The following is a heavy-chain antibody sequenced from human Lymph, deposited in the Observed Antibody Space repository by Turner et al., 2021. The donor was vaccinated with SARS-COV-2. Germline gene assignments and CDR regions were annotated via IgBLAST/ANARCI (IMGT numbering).Heavy chain of an antibody. Sequence: QVQLVESGGGLVQPGRSLRLSCEASGFTFSTYAIHWVRQAAGKGLEWVAVISYDGSNKYYADSVKGRFTISRDNSKNTLYLQMNSLRAEDTAVYYCARYGSGGYFYYGLDVWGQGTTVTVSS. CDR3: ARYGSGGYFYYGLDV. V-gene: IGHV3-30*04. D-gene: IGHD3-10*01. J-gene: IGHJ6*02. CDR2: ISYDGSNK. CDR1: GFTFSTYA.